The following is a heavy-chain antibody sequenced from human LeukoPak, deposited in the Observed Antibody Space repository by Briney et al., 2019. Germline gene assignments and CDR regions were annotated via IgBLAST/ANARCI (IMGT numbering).Heavy chain of an antibody. J-gene: IGHJ4*02. CDR3: ARDYEGNCDY. V-gene: IGHV3-30-3*01. D-gene: IGHD3-16*01. Sequence: GGSLRLSCAASGFTFSSYAMHWVRRAPGKGLEWVAVISYDGSNKYYADSVKGRFTISRDNSKNTLYLQMNSLRAEDTAVYYCARDYEGNCDYWGQGTLVTVSS. CDR1: GFTFSSYA. CDR2: ISYDGSNK.